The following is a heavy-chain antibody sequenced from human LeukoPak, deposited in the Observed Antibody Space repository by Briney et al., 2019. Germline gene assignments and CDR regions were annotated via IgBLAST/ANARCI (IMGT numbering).Heavy chain of an antibody. V-gene: IGHV4-39*01. CDR3: EVRVRSDSSGYYHLSPLTDDY. Sequence: SETLSLTCTVSGGSISSSSYYWGWLRQPPGKGLEWIGSIYYSGSTYYNPSLKSRVTISVDTSKNQFSLKLSSVTAADTAVYYCEVRVRSDSSGYYHLSPLTDDYWGQGTLVTVSS. CDR1: GGSISSSSYY. D-gene: IGHD3-22*01. CDR2: IYYSGST. J-gene: IGHJ4*02.